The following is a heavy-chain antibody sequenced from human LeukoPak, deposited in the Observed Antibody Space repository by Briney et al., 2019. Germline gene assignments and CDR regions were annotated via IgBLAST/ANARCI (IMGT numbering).Heavy chain of an antibody. V-gene: IGHV1-2*06. D-gene: IGHD3-22*01. Sequence: GASVKVSCKASGYTFTGYYMHWVRQAPGQGLEWMGRINPNSGGTNYAQKFQGRVTMTRDTSISTAYMELSRLRSDDTAVYYCASQYYYDSSGYYYPYGGQGTLVTVSS. CDR2: INPNSGGT. CDR3: ASQYYYDSSGYYYPY. J-gene: IGHJ4*02. CDR1: GYTFTGYY.